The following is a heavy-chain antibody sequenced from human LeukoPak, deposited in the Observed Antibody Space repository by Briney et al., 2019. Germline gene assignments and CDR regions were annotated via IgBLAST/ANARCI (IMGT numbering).Heavy chain of an antibody. V-gene: IGHV1-69*05. CDR1: GGTFSSYA. CDR3: ARDVDDSSWEFLRAWFDP. D-gene: IGHD6-13*01. CDR2: IIPIFGTA. J-gene: IGHJ5*02. Sequence: SVKVSCKASGGTFSSYAISWVRQAPGQGLEWMGRIIPIFGTANYAQKFQGRVTITTDESTSTAYMELSSLRSEDTAVYYCARDVDDSSWEFLRAWFDPCGQGTLVTVSS.